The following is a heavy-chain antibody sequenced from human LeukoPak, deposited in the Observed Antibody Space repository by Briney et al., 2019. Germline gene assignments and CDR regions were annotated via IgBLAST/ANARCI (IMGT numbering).Heavy chain of an antibody. CDR3: ARVPSTILRASDI. Sequence: GGSLRLSCAASGFTFSGYSMNWVRQAPGKGLEWVSYISSSSSTIYYADSVKGRFTISRDNAKNSLYPQMNSLRAEDTAVHYCARVPSTILRASDIWGQGTMVTVSS. V-gene: IGHV3-48*01. CDR2: ISSSSSTI. CDR1: GFTFSGYS. D-gene: IGHD2-2*01. J-gene: IGHJ3*02.